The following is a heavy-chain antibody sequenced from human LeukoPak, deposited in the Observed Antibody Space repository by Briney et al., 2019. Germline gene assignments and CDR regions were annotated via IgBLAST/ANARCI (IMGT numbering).Heavy chain of an antibody. Sequence: SETLSLTCTVSGGSISDYHWTWIRQPPGKALEYIGYIYSRGTTYYNPSLKSRVTISADTSKKQFSLKLTSLTAADTAVYYCARDLYASGNYRSYWYFDLWGRGTLVTVSS. CDR1: GGSISDYH. J-gene: IGHJ2*01. V-gene: IGHV4-59*01. CDR3: ARDLYASGNYRSYWYFDL. CDR2: IYSRGTT. D-gene: IGHD3-10*01.